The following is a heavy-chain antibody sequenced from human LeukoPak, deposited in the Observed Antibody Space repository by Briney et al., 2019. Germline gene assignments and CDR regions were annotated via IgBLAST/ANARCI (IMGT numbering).Heavy chain of an antibody. V-gene: IGHV3-30*18. Sequence: GSLRLSCAASGFTFSSYGMHWVRQAPGKGLEWVAVISYDGSNKHYADSVKGRFTISRDNSKNTLYLQMNSLRAEDTAVYYCAKGHYDSSGYYPDAFDIWGQGTMVTVSS. J-gene: IGHJ3*02. CDR3: AKGHYDSSGYYPDAFDI. D-gene: IGHD3-22*01. CDR2: ISYDGSNK. CDR1: GFTFSSYG.